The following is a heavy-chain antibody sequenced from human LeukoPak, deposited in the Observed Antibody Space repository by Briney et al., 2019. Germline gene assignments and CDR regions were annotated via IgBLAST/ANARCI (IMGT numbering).Heavy chain of an antibody. Sequence: SETLSLTCTVSGGSISSYYWSWIRQPPGKGLEWIGYIYYSGSTNYNPSLKSRVTISVDTSKNQLSLKLSSVTAADTAVYYCARGAYGSGSYSWFDPWGQGTLVTVSS. V-gene: IGHV4-59*01. D-gene: IGHD3-10*01. CDR2: IYYSGST. CDR3: ARGAYGSGSYSWFDP. CDR1: GGSISSYY. J-gene: IGHJ5*02.